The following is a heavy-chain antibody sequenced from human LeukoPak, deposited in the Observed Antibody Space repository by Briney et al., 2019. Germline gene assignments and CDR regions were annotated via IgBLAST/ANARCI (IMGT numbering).Heavy chain of an antibody. J-gene: IGHJ4*01. Sequence: ASVKVSCKTSSYTFSNYGISWVRQAPGQGLEWMGWITAYNGNRLYAQRFQGRITLTTDTSTSTSYMELRSLEYDDTAIYYCARDNDKVVDHWGQGTLVTVSS. CDR1: SYTFSNYG. CDR2: ITAYNGNR. V-gene: IGHV1-18*01. CDR3: ARDNDKVVDH. D-gene: IGHD1-1*01.